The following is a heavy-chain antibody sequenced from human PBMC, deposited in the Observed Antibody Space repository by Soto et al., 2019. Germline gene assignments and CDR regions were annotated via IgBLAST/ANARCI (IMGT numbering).Heavy chain of an antibody. V-gene: IGHV5-51*01. CDR1: GYNFANYW. D-gene: IGHD2-8*02. J-gene: IGHJ3*01. Sequence: VQLVQSGAEAKKPGESLKISCKGSGYNFANYWIGWVRQVPGKGLEWMGMIFPGDSDTKNSPSLQGQITMSVDQSNSSAYLQWRSLKASDTAMYYCAAGYSTGLDAFDLWGQGTLVTVSS. CDR2: IFPGDSDT. CDR3: AAGYSTGLDAFDL.